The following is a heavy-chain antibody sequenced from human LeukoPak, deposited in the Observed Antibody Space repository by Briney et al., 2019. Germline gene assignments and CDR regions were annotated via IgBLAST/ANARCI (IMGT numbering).Heavy chain of an antibody. CDR1: GYTFTSYG. Sequence: ASVKVSCKASGYTFTSYGISWVRQARGQGLEWMGWISAYNGNTNYAQKLQGRVTMTTDTSASTAYMELRSLRSDDTAVYYCARDHRRRGYYDSSGYYSYWGQGTLVTVSS. D-gene: IGHD3-22*01. CDR3: ARDHRRRGYYDSSGYYSY. V-gene: IGHV1-18*01. J-gene: IGHJ4*02. CDR2: ISAYNGNT.